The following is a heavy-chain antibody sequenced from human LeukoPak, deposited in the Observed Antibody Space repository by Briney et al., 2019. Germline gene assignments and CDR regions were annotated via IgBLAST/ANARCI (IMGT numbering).Heavy chain of an antibody. J-gene: IGHJ4*02. CDR2: INPSSGST. D-gene: IGHD4-11*01. Sequence: GASVKVSCKASEYSFTGYFMHWVRQAPGQGLEWTGMINPSSGSTAYAQKFQGRLTMTRDTSTSTVYMELSSLKSEDTAAYYCAREAQYYLDYWGQGTRVTVSS. V-gene: IGHV1-46*01. CDR3: AREAQYYLDY. CDR1: EYSFTGYF.